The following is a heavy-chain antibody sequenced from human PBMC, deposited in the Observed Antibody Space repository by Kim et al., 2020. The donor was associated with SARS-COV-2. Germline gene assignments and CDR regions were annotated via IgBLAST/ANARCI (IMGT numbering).Heavy chain of an antibody. J-gene: IGHJ5*02. V-gene: IGHV3-21*01. D-gene: IGHD6-13*01. CDR3: AREGT. Sequence: SSSSSYIYYADSVKGRFTISRDNAKNSLYLQMNSLRAEDTAVYYCAREGTWGQGTLVTVSS. CDR2: SSSSSYI.